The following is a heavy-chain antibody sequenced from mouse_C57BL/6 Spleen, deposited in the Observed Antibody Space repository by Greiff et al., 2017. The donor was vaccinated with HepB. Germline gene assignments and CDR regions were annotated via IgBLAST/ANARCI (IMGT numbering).Heavy chain of an antibody. Sequence: EVQRVESGGGLVQPGGSLSLSCAASGFTFTDYYMSWVRQPPGKALEWLGFIRNKANGYTTEYSASVKGRFTISRDNSQSILYLQMNALRAEDSATYYCASYYYYGSSLSYWGQGTLVTVSA. V-gene: IGHV7-3*01. CDR1: GFTFTDYY. J-gene: IGHJ3*01. CDR3: ASYYYYGSSLSY. CDR2: IRNKANGYTT. D-gene: IGHD1-1*01.